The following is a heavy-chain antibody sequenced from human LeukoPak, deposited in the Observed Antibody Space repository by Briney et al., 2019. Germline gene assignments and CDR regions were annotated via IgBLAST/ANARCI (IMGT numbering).Heavy chain of an antibody. Sequence: GGSLRLSCAASGFTFSSYEMNWVRQAPGKGLEWVSYISSSGSTIYYADSVKGRFTISRDNTKNSLYLQMNSLRAEDTAVYYCASTGPDFFDYWGQGTLVTVSS. CDR3: ASTGPDFFDY. J-gene: IGHJ4*02. CDR2: ISSSGSTI. D-gene: IGHD3-3*01. CDR1: GFTFSSYE. V-gene: IGHV3-48*03.